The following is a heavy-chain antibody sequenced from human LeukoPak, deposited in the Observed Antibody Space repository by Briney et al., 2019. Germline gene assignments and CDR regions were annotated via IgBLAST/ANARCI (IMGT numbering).Heavy chain of an antibody. Sequence: GGSLRLSCAASGFTFSSYSMNWVRQAPGKGLEWVSYISSSSSTIYYADSVKGRFTISRDNAKNSLYLQMNSLRDEDTAVYYCAREACSSGWICYYGMDVWGQGTTVTVSS. V-gene: IGHV3-48*02. CDR2: ISSSSSTI. D-gene: IGHD6-19*01. CDR1: GFTFSSYS. J-gene: IGHJ6*02. CDR3: AREACSSGWICYYGMDV.